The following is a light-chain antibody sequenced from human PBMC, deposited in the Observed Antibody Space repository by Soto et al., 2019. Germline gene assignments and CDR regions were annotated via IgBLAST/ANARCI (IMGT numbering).Light chain of an antibody. Sequence: DIQMTQSPSSLSASVGDRVTVTCRASQSISSYLNWYQQKPGKAPKLLIYAASSLQSGVPSRFSGSGSGSDFTLSISSLQPEDFATYYCQKSYSTPRTFGQGTKQEIK. V-gene: IGKV1-39*01. CDR2: AAS. CDR1: QSISSY. CDR3: QKSYSTPRT. J-gene: IGKJ2*01.